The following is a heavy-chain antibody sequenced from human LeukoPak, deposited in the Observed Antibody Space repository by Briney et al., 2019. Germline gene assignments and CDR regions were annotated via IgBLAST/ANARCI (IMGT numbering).Heavy chain of an antibody. Sequence: SVKVSCKASGGTFSSYAISWVRQAPGQGLEWMGGIIPIFGTANYAQKFQGRVTITADESTSTAYMGLSSLRSEDTAVYYCARNYGGNSNLPYYWGQGTLVTVSS. CDR2: IIPIFGTA. V-gene: IGHV1-69*13. J-gene: IGHJ4*02. CDR1: GGTFSSYA. D-gene: IGHD4-23*01. CDR3: ARNYGGNSNLPYY.